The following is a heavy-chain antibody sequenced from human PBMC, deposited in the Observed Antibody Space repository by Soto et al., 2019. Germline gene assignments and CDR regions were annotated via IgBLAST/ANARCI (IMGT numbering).Heavy chain of an antibody. CDR3: ARGTGSSWYYYYMDV. D-gene: IGHD6-13*01. CDR2: INHSGST. J-gene: IGHJ6*03. Sequence: SETLSLTCAVYGGSFSGYYWSWIRQPPGKGLEWIGEINHSGSTNYNPSLKSRVTISVDTSKNQFSLKLSSVTAADTAVYYCARGTGSSWYYYYMDVWGKGTTVTV. V-gene: IGHV4-34*01. CDR1: GGSFSGYY.